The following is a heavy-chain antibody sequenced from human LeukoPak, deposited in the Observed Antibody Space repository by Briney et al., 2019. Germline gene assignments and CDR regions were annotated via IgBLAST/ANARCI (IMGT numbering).Heavy chain of an antibody. J-gene: IGHJ4*02. D-gene: IGHD5-18*01. CDR2: INHSGST. CDR1: GGSFSGYY. V-gene: IGHV4-34*01. Sequence: KPSETLSLTCAVYGGSFSGYYWSWIRQPPGKGLEWIGEINHSGSTNYNPSLKSRVTISVDTSKNLFSLKLSSVTAADTAVYYCARGREGYSYAVDYWGQGTLVTVSS. CDR3: ARGREGYSYAVDY.